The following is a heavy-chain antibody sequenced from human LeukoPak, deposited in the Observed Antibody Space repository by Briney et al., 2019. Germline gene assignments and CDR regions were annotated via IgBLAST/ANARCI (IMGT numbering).Heavy chain of an antibody. V-gene: IGHV4-38-2*01. D-gene: IGHD6-13*01. CDR1: GYSISSGYY. J-gene: IGHJ3*02. CDR3: ARTVLTQQGAFDI. Sequence: PSETLSLTCAVSGYSISSGYYWGWIRQPPGKGLEWIGSIYHSGSTYYNPSLKSRVTISVDTSKNQFSLKLSSVTAADTAVYYCARTVLTQQGAFDIWGQGTMVTVSS. CDR2: IYHSGST.